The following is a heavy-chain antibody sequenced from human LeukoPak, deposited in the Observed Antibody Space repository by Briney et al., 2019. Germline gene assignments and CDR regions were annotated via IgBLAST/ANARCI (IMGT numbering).Heavy chain of an antibody. D-gene: IGHD6-6*01. J-gene: IGHJ6*02. CDR3: ARSYMEYSSSSPFYYYYYGMDV. CDR2: INPSGGST. Sequence: AASVKVSCKASGYTFTGYYMHWVRQAPGQGLEWMGIINPSGGSTSYTQKFQGRVTMTRDTSTSTVYMELSSLRSEDTAVYYCARSYMEYSSSSPFYYYYYGMDVWGQGTTVTVSS. V-gene: IGHV1-46*01. CDR1: GYTFTGYY.